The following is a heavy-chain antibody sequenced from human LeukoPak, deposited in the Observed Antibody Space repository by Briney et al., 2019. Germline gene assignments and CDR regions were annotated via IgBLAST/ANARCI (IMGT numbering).Heavy chain of an antibody. CDR3: TTDTWYSAGH. V-gene: IGHV3-7*03. D-gene: IGHD2-15*01. CDR2: IKKDGSEK. J-gene: IGHJ4*02. CDR1: GFISSGSW. Sequence: GGSLRLSCTASGFISSGSWMAWIRQAPGKGLEWVAIIKKDGSEKYYVDSMKGRFTISRDNAKNSLFLQMNSLRAEDTAIYYCTTDTWYSAGHWGQGTLVTVSS.